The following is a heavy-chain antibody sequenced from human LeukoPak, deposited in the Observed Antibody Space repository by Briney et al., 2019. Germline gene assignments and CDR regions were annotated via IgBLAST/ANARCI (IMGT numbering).Heavy chain of an antibody. D-gene: IGHD6-19*01. Sequence: GKSLKISCKGSGYSFTSYWISWVRRMPGKGLEWMGRIDPGDPYTNYSPSFQGHVTISADKSISTAYLQWSSLKASDTAMYYCARTYSSGWYVDYWGQGTLVTVSS. V-gene: IGHV5-10-1*01. CDR2: IDPGDPYT. J-gene: IGHJ4*02. CDR1: GYSFTSYW. CDR3: ARTYSSGWYVDY.